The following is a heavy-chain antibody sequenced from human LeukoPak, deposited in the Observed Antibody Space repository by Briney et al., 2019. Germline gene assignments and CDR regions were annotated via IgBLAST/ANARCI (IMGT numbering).Heavy chain of an antibody. Sequence: ASVKVSCKASGYTFTSYGISWVRQAPGQGLEWMGGILPMFGTANYAQKFQGRVTITADESTSTAYMAPSSLRSEDTAVYYCARGAAPAILIDYWGQGTLVTVSS. V-gene: IGHV1-69*13. CDR2: ILPMFGTA. CDR3: ARGAAPAILIDY. CDR1: GYTFTSYG. J-gene: IGHJ4*02. D-gene: IGHD1-26*01.